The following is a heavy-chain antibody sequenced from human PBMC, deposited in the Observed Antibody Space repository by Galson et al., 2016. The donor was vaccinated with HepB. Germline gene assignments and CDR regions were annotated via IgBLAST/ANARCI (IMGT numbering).Heavy chain of an antibody. D-gene: IGHD3-3*01. CDR1: GGSISSSNYY. CDR3: ARNHDFWSGYSEFDH. CDR2: IYYSGST. V-gene: IGHV4-39*01. Sequence: SETLSLTCTVSGGSISSSNYYWGWIRQPPGKGLEWIGLIYYSGSTYYNPSLKSRVTISVDPSKNQLSLKLSSVTAADTAVYYCARNHDFWSGYSEFDHWGQGTLVTVSS. J-gene: IGHJ4*02.